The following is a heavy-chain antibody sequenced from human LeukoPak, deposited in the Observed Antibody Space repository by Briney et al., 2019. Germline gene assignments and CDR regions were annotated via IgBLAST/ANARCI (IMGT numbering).Heavy chain of an antibody. V-gene: IGHV4-34*01. CDR1: GGSFSGYY. Sequence: PSETLSLTCAVYGGSFSGYYWSWIRQPPGKGLEWIGEINHSGSTNYNPSLKSRVTISVDTSKNQFSLKPSSVTAADTAVYYCASRLGWYDYVWGSYRLTFDYWGQGTLVTVSS. CDR2: INHSGST. CDR3: ASRLGWYDYVWGSYRLTFDY. J-gene: IGHJ4*02. D-gene: IGHD3-16*02.